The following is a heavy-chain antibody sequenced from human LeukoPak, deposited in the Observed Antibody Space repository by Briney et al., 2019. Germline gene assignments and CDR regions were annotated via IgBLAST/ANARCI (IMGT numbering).Heavy chain of an antibody. CDR1: GGSFSGYY. V-gene: IGHV4-34*01. Sequence: SETLSLTCDVYGGSFSGYYWSWIRQPPEKGLEWIGEINHSGSTNCNPSLKSRVTISVDTSKNQFSLKLSSVTAADTAVYYCARAVTRSKYYDILTGFLFDYWGQGTLVTVSS. CDR2: INHSGST. D-gene: IGHD3-9*01. J-gene: IGHJ4*02. CDR3: ARAVTRSKYYDILTGFLFDY.